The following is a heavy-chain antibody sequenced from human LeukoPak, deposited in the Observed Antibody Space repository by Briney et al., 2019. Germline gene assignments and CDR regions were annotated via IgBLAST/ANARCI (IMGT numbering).Heavy chain of an antibody. D-gene: IGHD3-9*01. V-gene: IGHV3-53*01. CDR3: ARAGYFDSSTDPGYGMDV. Sequence: PGGSLRLSCAASGFTFSSNYMSWVRQAPGKGLEWVSVIYSGGSTYYADSVKGRFTISRDNSKNTLYLQMNSLRAEDTAVYYCARAGYFDSSTDPGYGMDVWGQGTTVTVS. CDR1: GFTFSSNY. J-gene: IGHJ6*02. CDR2: IYSGGST.